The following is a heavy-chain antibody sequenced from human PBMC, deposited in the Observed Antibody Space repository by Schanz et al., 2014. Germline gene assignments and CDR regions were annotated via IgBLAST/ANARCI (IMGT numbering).Heavy chain of an antibody. V-gene: IGHV4-4*07. Sequence: QVQLQESGPGLVKPSETLSLTCTVSGGSISTYYWSWIRQPAGKGLEWIGRIYTSGSTNYNPSLKSRVPMSVDTSKNQFSGRRSSVTAADTAVYYCVRYTGAYFDYWGQGTLVTVSS. CDR3: VRYTGAYFDY. CDR1: GGSISTYY. J-gene: IGHJ4*02. D-gene: IGHD1-26*01. CDR2: IYTSGST.